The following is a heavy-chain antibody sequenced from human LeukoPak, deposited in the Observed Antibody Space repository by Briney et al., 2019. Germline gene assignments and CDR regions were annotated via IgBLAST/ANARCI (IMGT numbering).Heavy chain of an antibody. D-gene: IGHD3-22*01. Sequence: GGSLRLSCAASGFTFSNYWMSWVRQAPGKGLEWVASIRPEGSEVYYMDSVKGRFTISRDNAENSLYLQMNSLRAEDTAVYYCARDNYYDSSGYYDYWGQGTLVTVSS. CDR3: ARDNYYDSSGYYDY. CDR1: GFTFSNYW. CDR2: IRPEGSEV. J-gene: IGHJ4*02. V-gene: IGHV3-7*01.